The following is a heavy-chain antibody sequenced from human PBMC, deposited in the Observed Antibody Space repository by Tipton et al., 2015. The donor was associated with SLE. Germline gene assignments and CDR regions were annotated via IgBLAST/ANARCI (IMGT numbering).Heavy chain of an antibody. CDR1: GGSISSYY. CDR3: ARDQDSGSYRGQNVFDI. V-gene: IGHV4-59*01. J-gene: IGHJ3*02. D-gene: IGHD1-26*01. CDR2: IYYSGST. Sequence: TLSLTCTVSGGSISSYYWSWIRQPPGKGLEWIGYIYYSGSTNYNPSLKSRVTISVDTSKNQFSLKLSSVTAADTAVYYCARDQDSGSYRGQNVFDIWGQGTMVTVSS.